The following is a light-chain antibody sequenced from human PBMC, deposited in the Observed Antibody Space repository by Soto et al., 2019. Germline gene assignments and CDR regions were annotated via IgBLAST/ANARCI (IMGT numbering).Light chain of an antibody. V-gene: IGKV1-12*01. CDR3: QQADSFPRVT. Sequence: DIQMTQSPSSVSASVGDRVTITCRASQDISSRLAWYQQKPGKAPQLLIYSASSLQSGVPSRFSGSGSGTDFTLTISSMQPEYFAAYYCQQADSFPRVTFGGGTKVEIK. CDR1: QDISSR. J-gene: IGKJ4*01. CDR2: SAS.